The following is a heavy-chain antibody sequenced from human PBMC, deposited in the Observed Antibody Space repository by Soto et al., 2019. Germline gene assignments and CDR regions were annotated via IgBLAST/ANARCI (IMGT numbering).Heavy chain of an antibody. Sequence: SVKVSCKASGGTLSSYAISWVRQAPGQGLEWMGGIIPIFGTANYAQKFQGRVTITADESTSTAYMELSSLRSEDTAVYYCARGPPGRRYYYYNGMDVWGQGTTVTVSS. CDR1: GGTLSSYA. D-gene: IGHD3-10*01. J-gene: IGHJ6*02. CDR2: IIPIFGTA. CDR3: ARGPPGRRYYYYNGMDV. V-gene: IGHV1-69*13.